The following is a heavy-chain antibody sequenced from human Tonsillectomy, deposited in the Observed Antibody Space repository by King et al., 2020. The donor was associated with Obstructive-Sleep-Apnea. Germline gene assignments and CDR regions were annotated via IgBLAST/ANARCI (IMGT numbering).Heavy chain of an antibody. V-gene: IGHV4-59*08. J-gene: IGHJ1*01. Sequence: VQLQESGPGLVKPSETLSLTCTVSGGSISTYYWSWIRQPPGKGLEWIGYIYYSWSTTYNPSLMSRVTISVDTSNNQFSLRLISVTAADTAVYYCARNGSPQLVEYFPHRGQGTLVTVSS. CDR2: IYYSWST. CDR3: ARNGSPQLVEYFPH. D-gene: IGHD6-13*01. CDR1: GGSISTYY.